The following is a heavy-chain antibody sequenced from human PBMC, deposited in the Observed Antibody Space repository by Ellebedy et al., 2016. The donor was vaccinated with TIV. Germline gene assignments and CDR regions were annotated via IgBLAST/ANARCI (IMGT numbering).Heavy chain of an antibody. V-gene: IGHV3-23*01. J-gene: IGHJ4*02. CDR1: GFTFSSYA. D-gene: IGHD3-22*01. CDR2: ISGSGGST. Sequence: GESLKISCAASGFTFSSYAMSWVRQAPGKGLEWVSAISGSGGSTYYADSVKGRFTISRDNSKNTLYLQMNSLRAEDTAVYYCAKDQPYYDSSGRTYWGQGTLVTVSS. CDR3: AKDQPYYDSSGRTY.